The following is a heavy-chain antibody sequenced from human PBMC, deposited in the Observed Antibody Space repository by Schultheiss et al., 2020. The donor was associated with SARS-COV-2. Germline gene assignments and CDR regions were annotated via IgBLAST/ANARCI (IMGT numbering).Heavy chain of an antibody. V-gene: IGHV1-2*02. D-gene: IGHD2-15*01. CDR2: INPNSGGT. J-gene: IGHJ6*02. CDR1: GYTFSSYG. CDR3: ARGRGGSSAYGMDV. Sequence: ASVKVSCKASGYTFSSYGISWVRQAPGQGLEWMGWINPNSGGTNYAQKFQGRVTMTRDTSISTAYMELRSLRSDDTAVYYCARGRGGSSAYGMDVWGQGTTVTVSS.